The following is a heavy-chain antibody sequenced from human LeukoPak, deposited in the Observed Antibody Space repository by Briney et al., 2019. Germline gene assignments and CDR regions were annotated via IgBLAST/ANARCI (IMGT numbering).Heavy chain of an antibody. CDR2: ISYDGSNK. Sequence: PGGSLRLSCAASGFTFSSYAMHWVRQAPGKGLEWVAVISYDGSNKYYADSVKGRFTISRNNSKNTLYLQMNSLRAEDTAVYYCALLTNIPPVYYYYYGMDVWGQGTTVTVSS. J-gene: IGHJ6*02. V-gene: IGHV3-30-3*01. CDR1: GFTFSSYA. D-gene: IGHD1/OR15-1a*01. CDR3: ALLTNIPPVYYYYYGMDV.